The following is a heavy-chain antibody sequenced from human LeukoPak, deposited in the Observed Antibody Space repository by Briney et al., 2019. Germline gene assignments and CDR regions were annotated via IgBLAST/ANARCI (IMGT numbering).Heavy chain of an antibody. V-gene: IGHV1-18*01. CDR1: GYTFTSYG. J-gene: IGHJ3*02. D-gene: IGHD2-15*01. CDR2: ISAYNGNT. Sequence: VASVKVSCKASGYTFTSYGISWVRQAPGQGLEWMGWISAYNGNTNYAQKLQGRVTMTTDTSTSTAYMELRSLRSDDTAVYYCARDQGYCSGGSCYGHAFDIWGQGTMVTVSS. CDR3: ARDQGYCSGGSCYGHAFDI.